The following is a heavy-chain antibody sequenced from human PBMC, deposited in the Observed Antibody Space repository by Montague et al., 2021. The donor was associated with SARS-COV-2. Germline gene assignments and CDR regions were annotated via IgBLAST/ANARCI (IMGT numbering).Heavy chain of an antibody. V-gene: IGHV4-39*07. CDR2: IYYSGST. CDR1: GGSISSSSYY. CDR3: AGGWFSPMIVVVIRGPFDY. D-gene: IGHD3-22*01. J-gene: IGHJ4*02. Sequence: SETLSLTCTVSGGSISSSSYYWGWIRQPPGKGLEWIGSIYYSGSTYYNPSLKSRVTISVDTSKNQFSLKLSSVTAADTAVYYCAGGWFSPMIVVVIRGPFDYWGQGTLVTVSS.